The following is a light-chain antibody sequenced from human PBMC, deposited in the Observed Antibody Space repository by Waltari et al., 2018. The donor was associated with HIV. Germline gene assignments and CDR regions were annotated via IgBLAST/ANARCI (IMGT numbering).Light chain of an antibody. CDR2: KNN. CDR3: AAWDDSLSGWA. Sequence: QSVLTKPPSASGTPGQRVPISCFGSSSNIGTKYVNWYQQLQGTAPKSLIYKNNRRPSGVTNRFSGSKSGTSASLASSGLRSEDEAEYYCAAWDDSLSGWAFGGGTKLTVL. J-gene: IGLJ3*02. CDR1: SSNIGTKY. V-gene: IGLV1-47*01.